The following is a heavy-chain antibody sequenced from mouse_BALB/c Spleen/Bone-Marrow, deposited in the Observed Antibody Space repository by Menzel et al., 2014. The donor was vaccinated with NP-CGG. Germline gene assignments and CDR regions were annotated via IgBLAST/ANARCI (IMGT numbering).Heavy chain of an antibody. D-gene: IGHD1-1*01. J-gene: IGHJ4*01. CDR3: ARSGIGYYYGSNSYAMDY. CDR2: ISSGSSTI. CDR1: GLTFSSFG. V-gene: IGHV5-17*02. Sequence: EVNVVESGGGLVQPGGSRKLSCAASGLTFSSFGMHWVRQAPEKGLEWVAYISSGSSTIYYADTVKGRFTISRDNPKNTLFLQMTSLRSEDTAMYYCARSGIGYYYGSNSYAMDYWGQGTSVTVSS.